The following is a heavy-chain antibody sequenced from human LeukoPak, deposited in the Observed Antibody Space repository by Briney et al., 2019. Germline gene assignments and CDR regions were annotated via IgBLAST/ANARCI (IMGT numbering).Heavy chain of an antibody. D-gene: IGHD1-26*01. CDR2: ISYDGSIK. J-gene: IGHJ4*02. Sequence: GRSLRLSCAASGFSFSRYGMHWVRQAPGKGLEWVAVISYDGSIKYYADSAKGRFTISRDNADNSLYLQMNSLRAEDTAVYYCARDPHPTYYLPDYWGQGTLVTVSS. CDR3: ARDPHPTYYLPDY. V-gene: IGHV3-30*03. CDR1: GFSFSRYG.